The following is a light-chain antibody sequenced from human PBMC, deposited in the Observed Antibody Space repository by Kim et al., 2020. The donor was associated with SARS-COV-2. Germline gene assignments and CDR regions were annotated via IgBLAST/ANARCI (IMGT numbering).Light chain of an antibody. CDR3: QTWDTGIRV. CDR2: VNRDGSD. J-gene: IGLJ3*02. CDR1: SEHSSYA. Sequence: ASVQPTCILSSEHSSYAIAWHQQQPGKGARFLMKVNRDGSDIKGDGIPDRFSGSTSGAERYLTISSLQPEDEADYYCQTWDTGIRVFGGGTQLTVL. V-gene: IGLV4-69*01.